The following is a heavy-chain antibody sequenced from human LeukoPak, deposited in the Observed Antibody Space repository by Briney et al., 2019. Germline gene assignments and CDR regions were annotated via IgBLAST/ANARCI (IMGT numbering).Heavy chain of an antibody. J-gene: IGHJ6*03. CDR1: GFTFSSYA. V-gene: IGHV3-23*01. Sequence: PGGSLRLSFAASGFTFSSYAMSWLRQAAGKGLEWVAAISGSGGSTYYADSVKGRFTISRDNSKNTLYLQMNSLRAEDTAVYYCAKTPYGNYYYYMDVWGKGTTVTVSS. D-gene: IGHD3-10*01. CDR2: ISGSGGST. CDR3: AKTPYGNYYYYMDV.